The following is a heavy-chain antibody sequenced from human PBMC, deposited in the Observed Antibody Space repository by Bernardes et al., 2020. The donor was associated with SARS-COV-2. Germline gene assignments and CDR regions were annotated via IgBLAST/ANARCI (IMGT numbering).Heavy chain of an antibody. CDR3: ARRFTSSWAHDS. CDR1: GFTVSNNY. D-gene: IGHD6-13*01. J-gene: IGHJ4*02. V-gene: IGHV3-66*04. CDR2: IYRGGST. Sequence: GGSLRRSCAGSGFTVSNNYMSWVRQAPGKGLEWVSVIYRGGSTYYADSVKGRFIISRDSSKNTLFLQMNSLRVEDTAVYYCARRFTSSWAHDSWGQGTLVTVSS.